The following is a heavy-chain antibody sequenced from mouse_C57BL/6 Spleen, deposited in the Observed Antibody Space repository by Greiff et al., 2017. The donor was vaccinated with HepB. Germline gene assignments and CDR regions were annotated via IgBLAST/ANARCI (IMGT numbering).Heavy chain of an antibody. Sequence: QVQLQQPGTELVKPGASVKLSCKASGYTFTSYWMHWVKQRPGQGLEWIGNINPSNGGTNYNEKFKSKATLTVDKSSSTAYMQLSSLTYEDSAVYYWARTFITTKGPWFAYWGQGTLVTVSA. CDR2: INPSNGGT. V-gene: IGHV1-53*01. D-gene: IGHD1-1*01. J-gene: IGHJ3*01. CDR3: ARTFITTKGPWFAY. CDR1: GYTFTSYW.